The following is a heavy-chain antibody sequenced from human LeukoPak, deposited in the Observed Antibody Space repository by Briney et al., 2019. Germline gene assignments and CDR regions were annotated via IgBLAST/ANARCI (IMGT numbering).Heavy chain of an antibody. J-gene: IGHJ3*02. V-gene: IGHV4-28*01. CDR1: GYSISSSNW. Sequence: SETLSLTCAVSGYSISSSNWWGWIRQPPGKGLEWIGYIYYSGSTYYNPSLKSRVTMSVDTSKNQFSLKLSSVTAVDTAVYYCARRNGVLWFGELHDAFDIWGQGTMVTVSS. CDR3: ARRNGVLWFGELHDAFDI. D-gene: IGHD3-10*01. CDR2: IYYSGST.